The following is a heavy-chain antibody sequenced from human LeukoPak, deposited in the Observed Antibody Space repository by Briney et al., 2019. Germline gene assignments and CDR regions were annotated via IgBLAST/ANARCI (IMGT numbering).Heavy chain of an antibody. J-gene: IGHJ4*02. CDR1: GDSFSGYY. D-gene: IGHD2-21*01. Sequence: SETLSLTCAVYGDSFSGYYWSWIRQPPGKGLEWIAEINHRGTTHYNPSLKSRVNISADTSKNQFSLKLSSVTAADTAVYYCARLAPYCGGDCYPFDYWGQGTLVTVSS. CDR3: ARLAPYCGGDCYPFDY. V-gene: IGHV4-34*01. CDR2: INHRGTT.